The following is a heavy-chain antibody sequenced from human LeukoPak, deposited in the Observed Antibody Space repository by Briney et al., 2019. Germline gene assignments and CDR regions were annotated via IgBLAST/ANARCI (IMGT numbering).Heavy chain of an antibody. D-gene: IGHD1-26*01. V-gene: IGHV3-7*01. CDR2: IKQDGSEK. CDR1: GFTFSSYW. CDR3: ARVSESYHDY. Sequence: GGSLRLSCAASGFTFSSYWMSWVRQAPGKGLEWVANIKQDGSEKYYVDPVKGRFTISRDNAKNSLHLQMNSLRADDTAVYYCARVSESYHDYWGQGTLVTVSS. J-gene: IGHJ4*02.